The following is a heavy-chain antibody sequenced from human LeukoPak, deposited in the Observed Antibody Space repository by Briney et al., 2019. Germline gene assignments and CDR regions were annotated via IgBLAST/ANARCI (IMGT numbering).Heavy chain of an antibody. CDR1: GFTFSSYN. CDR3: ARAEVLLWFGESPGAEYFQH. J-gene: IGHJ1*01. D-gene: IGHD3-10*01. V-gene: IGHV3-21*01. Sequence: GGSLRLSCAASGFTFSSYNMNWVRQAPGKGLEWASSISTRGSYIYYADSVKGRFTISRDNAKNSLYLQMNSLRAEDTAVYYCARAEVLLWFGESPGAEYFQHWGQGTLVTVSS. CDR2: ISTRGSYI.